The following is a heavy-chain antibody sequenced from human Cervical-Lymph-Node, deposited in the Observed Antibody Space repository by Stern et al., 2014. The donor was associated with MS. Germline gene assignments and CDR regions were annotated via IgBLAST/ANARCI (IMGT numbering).Heavy chain of an antibody. J-gene: IGHJ5*02. CDR3: ARGIVTNRAAATLHNLFDP. D-gene: IGHD2-15*01. CDR1: GGTFSSSYA. Sequence: QVQLVQSGSEVKKPGSSVKVSCKASGGTFSSSYAVRWVRQAPGQGLEWMGRIIPIIGLPNYAQKFQNRVTISADKSTSIVYLEVNSLTSEDTAVYYCARGIVTNRAAATLHNLFDPWGQGTRVTVSS. CDR2: IIPIIGLP. V-gene: IGHV1-69*09.